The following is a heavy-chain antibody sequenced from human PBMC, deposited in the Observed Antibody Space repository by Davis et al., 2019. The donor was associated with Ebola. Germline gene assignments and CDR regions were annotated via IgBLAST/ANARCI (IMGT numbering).Heavy chain of an antibody. CDR3: ARGRGWYVGRFDY. V-gene: IGHV4-34*01. CDR1: GGSSSGYY. J-gene: IGHJ4*02. Sequence: GSLRPSCAVYGGSSSGYYWSWIRQPPGKGLEWIGEINHSGSTNYNPSLKSRVTISVDKSKNQFSLKLSSVTAADTAVYYCARGRGWYVGRFDYWGQGTLVTVSS. CDR2: INHSGST. D-gene: IGHD6-19*01.